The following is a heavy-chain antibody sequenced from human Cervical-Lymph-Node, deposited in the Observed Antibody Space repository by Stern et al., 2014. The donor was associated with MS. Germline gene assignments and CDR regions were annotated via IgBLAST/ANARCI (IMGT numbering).Heavy chain of an antibody. V-gene: IGHV4-59*01. J-gene: IGHJ4*02. D-gene: IGHD5-24*01. CDR2: IYYSGST. Sequence: QLQLQESGPRLVKPSETLSLTCTVSGGSISGYDCSWIRQPPGKGLEWIGHIYYSGSTNYIPSLKSRVSISIDTPKNQFSLKLSSVTAADTAVYYCARSRDAYSPLAYWGQGALVTVSS. CDR3: ARSRDAYSPLAY. CDR1: GGSISGYD.